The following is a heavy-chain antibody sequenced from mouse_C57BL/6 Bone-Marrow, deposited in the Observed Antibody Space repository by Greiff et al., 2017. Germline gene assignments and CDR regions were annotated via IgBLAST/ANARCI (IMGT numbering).Heavy chain of an antibody. V-gene: IGHV1-26*01. CDR1: GYTFTDYY. CDR3: ARFHDGSSHYYAMDY. J-gene: IGHJ4*01. Sequence: VQLQQSGPELVKPGASVKISCKASGYTFTDYYMNWVKQSHGKSLEWIGDINPNNGGTSYNQKFKGKATLTVDKSSSTAYMELRSLTSEDSAVYYCARFHDGSSHYYAMDYWGQGTSVTVSS. D-gene: IGHD1-1*01. CDR2: INPNNGGT.